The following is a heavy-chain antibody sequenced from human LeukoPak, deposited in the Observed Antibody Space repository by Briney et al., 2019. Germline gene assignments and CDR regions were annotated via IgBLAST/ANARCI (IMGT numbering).Heavy chain of an antibody. Sequence: GRPLRLSCAASGFTFSSYSMNWVRQAPGKGLEWVSYISSSSSTIYYADSVKGRFTISRDNAKNSLYLQMNSLRAEDTAVYYCARDPRALYYYYYMDVWGKGTTVTVSS. CDR1: GFTFSSYS. CDR2: ISSSSSTI. CDR3: ARDPRALYYYYYMDV. V-gene: IGHV3-48*01. J-gene: IGHJ6*03.